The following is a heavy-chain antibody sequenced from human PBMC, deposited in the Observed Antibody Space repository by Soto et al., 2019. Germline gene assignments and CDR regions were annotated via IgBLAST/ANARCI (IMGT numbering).Heavy chain of an antibody. CDR1: GASISVHSFY. V-gene: IGHV4-39*01. CDR2: SYYSGTT. J-gene: IGHJ5*02. CDR3: TRRYNGNDNYFDP. D-gene: IGHD5-12*01. Sequence: SETLSLTCTVSGASISVHSFYWTWIRQPPGKGLEWIGSSYYSGTTYFNPSLKSRATISVDTSKNQFSLRLTSVTAADTAIHYCTRRYNGNDNYFDPWCPGALVTVSS.